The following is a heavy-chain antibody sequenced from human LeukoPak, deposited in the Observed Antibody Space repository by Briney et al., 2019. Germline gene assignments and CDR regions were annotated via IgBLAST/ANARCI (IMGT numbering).Heavy chain of an antibody. D-gene: IGHD6-13*01. CDR2: ISRSGGNT. V-gene: IGHV3-23*01. J-gene: IGHJ4*02. CDR3: AKGYSSSWYRLFDY. CDR1: GFTVSSNY. Sequence: GGSLRLSCAASGFTVSSNYMSWVRQAPGKGLEWVSAISRSGGNTYYADSVKGRFTISRDNSKNTLYLQMNSLRAEDTAVYYCAKGYSSSWYRLFDYWGQGTLVTVSS.